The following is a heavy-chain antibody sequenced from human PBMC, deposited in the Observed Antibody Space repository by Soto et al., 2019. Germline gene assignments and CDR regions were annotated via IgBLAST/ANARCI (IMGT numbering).Heavy chain of an antibody. J-gene: IGHJ5*02. CDR1: GGSISSYY. V-gene: IGHV4-59*01. CDR2: IYYSGST. CDR3: ARGCSITMVRGYLDWFDP. D-gene: IGHD3-10*01. Sequence: QVQLQESGPGLVKPSETLSLTCTVSGGSISSYYWSWIRQPPGKGLEWIGYIYYSGSTNYNPSLKSRVTISVDTSKNQFSLKLSSVTAADTAVYYCARGCSITMVRGYLDWFDPWGQGTLVTVSS.